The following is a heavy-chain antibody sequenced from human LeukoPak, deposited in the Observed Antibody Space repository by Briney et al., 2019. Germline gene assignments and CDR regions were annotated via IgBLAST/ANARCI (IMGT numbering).Heavy chain of an antibody. CDR2: INPNSGAT. V-gene: IGHV1-2*02. D-gene: IGHD5-12*01. Sequence: ASVKVSCKASGYNFTGYYMHWVRQTPGQGLEWMGWINPNSGATNYAQKFQGRVTMTRDTSISTAYMELSRLRSDDTAVYYCARGMGYSGYEENWFDPWGQGTLVTVSS. J-gene: IGHJ5*02. CDR1: GYNFTGYY. CDR3: ARGMGYSGYEENWFDP.